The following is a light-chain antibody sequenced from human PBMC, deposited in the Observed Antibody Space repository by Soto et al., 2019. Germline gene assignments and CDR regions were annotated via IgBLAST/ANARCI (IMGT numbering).Light chain of an antibody. V-gene: IGKV1-5*01. J-gene: IGKJ1*01. CDR1: QSISSW. CDR3: QQYNSYWT. Sequence: DIQMTQSPSALSASVGDRVTITCRASQSISSWLAWYQQKPGKAPKLLIYDASSLESGVPSRCSGSGSGTEFTLTSSSLQPDEFATYYCQQYNSYWTFGQGTKVDIK. CDR2: DAS.